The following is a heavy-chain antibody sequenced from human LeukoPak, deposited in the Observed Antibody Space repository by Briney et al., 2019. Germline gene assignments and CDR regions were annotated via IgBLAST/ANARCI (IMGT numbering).Heavy chain of an antibody. Sequence: PGGSLRLSCAASGFVLSSFEVNWVRQTPGKGLEWVSFVTGDKLYFADSVMGRFTVSRGNAKNSLYLQMNSLRDEDTGIYYCSRRVPFEGMDVWGQGTTVTVTS. CDR1: GFVLSSFE. CDR3: SRRVPFEGMDV. CDR2: VTGDKL. D-gene: IGHD3-3*01. J-gene: IGHJ6*02. V-gene: IGHV3-48*03.